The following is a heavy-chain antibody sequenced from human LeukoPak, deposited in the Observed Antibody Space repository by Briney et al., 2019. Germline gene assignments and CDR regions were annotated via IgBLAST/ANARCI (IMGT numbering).Heavy chain of an antibody. V-gene: IGHV3-7*03. Sequence: PGGSLRLSCAASGFTFSGYRMTWVRQAPGKGLEWVAGIIRDGSEEYYVDSVKGRFTISRDDSKSIAYLQMNSLKTEDTAVYYCSPSGYLIDYWGQGTLVTVSS. CDR1: GFTFSGYR. J-gene: IGHJ4*02. CDR3: SPSGYLIDY. CDR2: IIRDGSEE. D-gene: IGHD3-22*01.